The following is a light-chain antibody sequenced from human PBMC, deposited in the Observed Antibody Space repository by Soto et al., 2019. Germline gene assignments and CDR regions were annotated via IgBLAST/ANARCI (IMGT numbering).Light chain of an antibody. Sequence: EFVLTQSPGTLSLSPGERATLSCRASQTVRNNYLAWYQQKPGQAPRLLIYDASSRATGIPDRFSGGGSGTDFTITISRLEPEDFEVYYCQQYVSSPRTFGQGTKVDNK. CDR3: QQYVSSPRT. CDR1: QTVRNNY. J-gene: IGKJ1*01. CDR2: DAS. V-gene: IGKV3-20*01.